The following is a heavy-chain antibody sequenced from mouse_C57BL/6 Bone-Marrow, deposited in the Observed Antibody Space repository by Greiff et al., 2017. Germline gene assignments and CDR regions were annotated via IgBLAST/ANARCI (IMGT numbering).Heavy chain of an antibody. V-gene: IGHV1-82*01. Sequence: QVQLQQSGPELVKPGASVKISCKASGYAFSSSWMNWVKQRPGKGLEWIGRIYPGDGDTNYNGKFKGKATLTADKSSSTAYMQLSSLTSADSAVYFCARQRQMDYWGQGTTLTVSS. CDR2: IYPGDGDT. CDR3: ARQRQMDY. CDR1: GYAFSSSW. J-gene: IGHJ2*01.